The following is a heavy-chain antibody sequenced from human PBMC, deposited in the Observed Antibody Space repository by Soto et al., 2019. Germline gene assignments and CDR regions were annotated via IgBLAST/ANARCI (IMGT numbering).Heavy chain of an antibody. CDR1: GFTFSSYA. Sequence: QVQLVESGGGVVQPGRSLRLSCAASGFTFSSYAMHWVRQAPGKGLEWVAVISYDGSNKYYGDSVKGRFTISRDNSKTLYLQMNSLTDEDTAVYYCVRDKSPYSSGWHNRHVDYWGQGTLVTVSS. J-gene: IGHJ4*02. D-gene: IGHD6-25*01. V-gene: IGHV3-30-3*01. CDR2: ISYDGSNK. CDR3: VRDKSPYSSGWHNRHVDY.